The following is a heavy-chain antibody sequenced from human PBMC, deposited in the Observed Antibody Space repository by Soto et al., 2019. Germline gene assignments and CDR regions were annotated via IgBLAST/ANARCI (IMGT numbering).Heavy chain of an antibody. V-gene: IGHV4-31*03. CDR2: ISYGGTT. D-gene: IGHD2-15*01. J-gene: IGHJ4*02. CDR3: SRGILV. CDR1: GGSMNSGGYC. Sequence: QVQLQESGPGLVKPSQTLSLTCTVSGGSMNSGGYCWSWIRQHPGEGLEWIGCISYGGTTSYNPSLKSRVIISVDTSKNQCSRKLTSVTAADTAVYYCSRGILVWGQGTLITVSS.